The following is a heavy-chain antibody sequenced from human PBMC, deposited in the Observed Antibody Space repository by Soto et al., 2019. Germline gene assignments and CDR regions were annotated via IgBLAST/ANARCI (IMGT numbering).Heavy chain of an antibody. CDR2: IIPIFGTA. V-gene: IGHV1-69*13. CDR3: ASGPWGGSSWYTFRNWFDP. Sequence: SVKVSCKASGGTFSSYAISWVRQAPGQGLEWMGGIIPIFGTANYAQKFQGRVTITADESTSTAYMELSSLRSEDTAVYYCASGPWGGSSWYTFRNWFDPWGQGTLVTVSS. J-gene: IGHJ5*02. CDR1: GGTFSSYA. D-gene: IGHD6-13*01.